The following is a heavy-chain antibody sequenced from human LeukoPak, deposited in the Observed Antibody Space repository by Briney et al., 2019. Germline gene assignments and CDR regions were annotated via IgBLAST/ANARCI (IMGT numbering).Heavy chain of an antibody. Sequence: PGGSLRLSCAASGFTFSSYAMSWVRQAPGKGLEWVSGISGSGPYTFYTDSVKGRFTISRDNAENSLYLQMNSLRAEDTAMYYCARSQSLGYWGQGTLVTVSS. J-gene: IGHJ4*02. CDR2: ISGSGPYT. D-gene: IGHD1-26*01. CDR3: ARSQSLGY. V-gene: IGHV3-23*01. CDR1: GFTFSSYA.